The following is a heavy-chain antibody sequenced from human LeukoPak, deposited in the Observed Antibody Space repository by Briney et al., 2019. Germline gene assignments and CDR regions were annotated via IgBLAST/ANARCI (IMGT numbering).Heavy chain of an antibody. V-gene: IGHV1-46*01. CDR2: IDPGDGST. CDR1: GYTFTNYH. Sequence: ASVKVSCKAPGYTFTNYHIHWVRQAPGQGLEWMAIIDPGDGSTTYAQKFQGRVTMARDTSTNTVFMELSSLTSEDTAVYYCVRDRFGSWSPGDYWGQGTLVTVSS. J-gene: IGHJ4*02. CDR3: VRDRFGSWSPGDY. D-gene: IGHD6-13*01.